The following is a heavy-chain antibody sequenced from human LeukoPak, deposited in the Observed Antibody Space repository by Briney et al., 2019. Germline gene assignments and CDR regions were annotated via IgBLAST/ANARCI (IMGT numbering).Heavy chain of an antibody. V-gene: IGHV3-48*01. CDR1: GFTFSTYS. Sequence: PGGSLRLSCAASGFTFSTYSMNWVRQAPGKGLEWVSYIRGNSASMYYADSVKGRFTISRDNAKNSLYLQINSLRAEDTAVYYCAKEGGSGSYQISWGQGTLVTVSS. CDR2: IRGNSASM. CDR3: AKEGGSGSYQIS. D-gene: IGHD3-10*01. J-gene: IGHJ5*02.